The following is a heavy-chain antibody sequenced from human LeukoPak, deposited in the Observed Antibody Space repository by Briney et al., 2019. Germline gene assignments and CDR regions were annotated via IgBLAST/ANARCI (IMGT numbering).Heavy chain of an antibody. V-gene: IGHV4-61*02. D-gene: IGHD3-9*01. Sequence: SQTLSLTCTVSGGSISSGSYYWSWIRQPAGKGLEWIGRIYTSGSTNYNPSLKGRVTISVDTSKNQFSLKLSSVTAADTAVYYCATSGGYYDILTGYYTSYFDYWGQGTLVTVSS. CDR3: ATSGGYYDILTGYYTSYFDY. CDR2: IYTSGST. J-gene: IGHJ4*02. CDR1: GGSISSGSYY.